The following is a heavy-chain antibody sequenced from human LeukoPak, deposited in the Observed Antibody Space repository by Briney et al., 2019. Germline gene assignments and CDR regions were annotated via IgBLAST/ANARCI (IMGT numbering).Heavy chain of an antibody. CDR3: ARERYYYDSSGCSSGRDYYYYYGMDV. V-gene: IGHV3-33*01. J-gene: IGHJ6*02. CDR2: IWHDGSNK. D-gene: IGHD3-22*01. CDR1: GFTLSSYG. Sequence: GGSLRLSCTASGFTLSSYGMHWVRQAPGKGLEWVTVIWHDGSNKYYADSVKGRFTISRDNAKNSLYLQMNSPRAEDTAVYYCARERYYYDSSGCSSGRDYYYYYGMDVWGQGTTVTVSS.